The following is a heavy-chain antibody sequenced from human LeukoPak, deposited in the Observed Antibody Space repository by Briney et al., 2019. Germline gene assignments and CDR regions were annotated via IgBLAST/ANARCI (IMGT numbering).Heavy chain of an antibody. CDR3: ARDPRYYGSGFDY. Sequence: ASVKVSCKASGYTFTGYYMHWVRQAPGQGLEWMGWINPNSGGTNYAQKFQGRVTMTRDTSISTAYMELSRLRSDDTAVYCCARDPRYYGSGFDYWGQGTLVTVSS. J-gene: IGHJ4*02. V-gene: IGHV1-2*02. D-gene: IGHD3-10*01. CDR1: GYTFTGYY. CDR2: INPNSGGT.